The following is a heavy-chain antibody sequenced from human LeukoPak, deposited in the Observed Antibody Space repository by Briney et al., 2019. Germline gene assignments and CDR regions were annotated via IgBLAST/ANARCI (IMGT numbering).Heavy chain of an antibody. V-gene: IGHV4-34*01. Sequence: PSETLSLTCAVYGGSFSGYYWSWIRQPPGKGLEWIGEINHSGSTNYNPSLKSRVTISVDTSKNQFSLKLSSVTAADTAVYYCARGLRKYSSSWYRYNWFDPWGQGTLVTVSS. D-gene: IGHD6-13*01. CDR3: ARGLRKYSSSWYRYNWFDP. J-gene: IGHJ5*02. CDR1: GGSFSGYY. CDR2: INHSGST.